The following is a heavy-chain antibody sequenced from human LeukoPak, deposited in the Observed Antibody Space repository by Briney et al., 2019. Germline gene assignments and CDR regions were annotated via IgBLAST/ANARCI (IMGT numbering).Heavy chain of an antibody. D-gene: IGHD6-19*01. CDR1: GGSFSGYY. V-gene: IGHV4-34*01. Sequence: SETLSLTCAVYGGSFSGYYWSWIRQPPGKGLEWIGEINHSGSTNYNPSPKSRVTISVDTSKNQFSLKLSSVTAADTAVYYCARLRSFRIAVAGIKVSGFDPWGQGTLVTVSS. CDR2: INHSGST. J-gene: IGHJ5*02. CDR3: ARLRSFRIAVAGIKVSGFDP.